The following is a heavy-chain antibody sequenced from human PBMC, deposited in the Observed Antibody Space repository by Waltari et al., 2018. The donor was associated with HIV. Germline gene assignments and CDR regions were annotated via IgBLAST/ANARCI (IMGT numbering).Heavy chain of an antibody. Sequence: QVQLVQSGSEVKKPGASVKVSCKASGYTFTGYYMHWVRQAPGQGLEWMGRLIPNRGGTNYAQEFQCRAPMPRDTSISMAYMELSSRRSEDTVVYYCARDPEPYSSGFTWFDHWRQGTLLTVSS. D-gene: IGHD3-22*01. CDR1: GYTFTGYY. V-gene: IGHV1-2*05. CDR3: ARDPEPYSSGFTWFDH. J-gene: IGHJ5*02. CDR2: LIPNRGGT.